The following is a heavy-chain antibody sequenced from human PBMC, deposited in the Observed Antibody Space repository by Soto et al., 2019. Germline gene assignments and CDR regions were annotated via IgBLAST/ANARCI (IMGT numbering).Heavy chain of an antibody. CDR1: GFTFSSYA. D-gene: IGHD1-1*01. CDR3: AKQTGNIYYFDS. V-gene: IGHV3-23*01. Sequence: GGSLRLSCAASGFTFSSYAMTWVRQASGKGLEWVSRISASAGSTYYADSVKGRFTISRDNSKNTLFLQMNSLRAEDTAVYYCAKQTGNIYYFDSWGQGTLITGS. J-gene: IGHJ4*02. CDR2: ISASAGST.